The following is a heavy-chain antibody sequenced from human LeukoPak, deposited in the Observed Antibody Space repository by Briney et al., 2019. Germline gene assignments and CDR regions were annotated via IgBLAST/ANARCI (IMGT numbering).Heavy chain of an antibody. Sequence: GGSLRLSCIVSGFTLSSYEMSWIRQAPGKGLEWVASIEYSGGSAYYADSVKGRFSISREDSKNTLYLQMNSLRAEDTAVYYCARRGVDGALDYWGQGTLVTVSS. CDR1: GFTLSSYE. V-gene: IGHV3-23*01. D-gene: IGHD5-24*01. J-gene: IGHJ4*02. CDR2: IEYSGGSA. CDR3: ARRGVDGALDY.